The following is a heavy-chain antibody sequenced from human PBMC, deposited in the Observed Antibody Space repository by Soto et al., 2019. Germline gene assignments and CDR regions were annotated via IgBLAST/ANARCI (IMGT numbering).Heavy chain of an antibody. D-gene: IGHD6-19*01. Sequence: GALRLSCAASGFTFSSYGMHWVRQAPGKGLEWVAAISYDGGNKYYADSVKGRFTISRDNSKNTLYLQMNSLRAEDTAVYYCAKETVLQEQWLVLFDYWGQGTLVTVPS. J-gene: IGHJ4*02. CDR2: ISYDGGNK. CDR3: AKETVLQEQWLVLFDY. V-gene: IGHV3-30*18. CDR1: GFTFSSYG.